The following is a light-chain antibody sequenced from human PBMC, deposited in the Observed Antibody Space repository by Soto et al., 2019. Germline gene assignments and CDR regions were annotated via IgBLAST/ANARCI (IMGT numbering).Light chain of an antibody. V-gene: IGKV3-15*01. CDR3: QHYNNWPWM. CDR2: GAS. CDR1: LSVSIN. J-gene: IGKJ1*01. Sequence: EIVMTQSPATLSLSPGERVTLDCRASLSVSINLAWYPQKPGQAPRLLIYGASTRSTGIPARFSGSGSGTECTLTISSLQSGDFAVYYCQHYNNWPWMFGQVTKVEIK.